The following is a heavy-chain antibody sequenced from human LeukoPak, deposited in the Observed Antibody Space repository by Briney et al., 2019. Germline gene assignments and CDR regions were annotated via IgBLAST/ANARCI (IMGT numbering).Heavy chain of an antibody. CDR1: GGSISSHY. J-gene: IGHJ5*02. CDR3: AKHLTNAYYDMIWFDP. D-gene: IGHD3-22*01. CDR2: IYYSGST. Sequence: SETLSLTCSVSGGSISSHYWSWIRQPPGKGLEWIGYIYYSGSTNYNPSLKSRVTISVDRSKNQFSLKLRSVTAADTAVYYCAKHLTNAYYDMIWFDPCGQGTLVTVSS. V-gene: IGHV4-59*11.